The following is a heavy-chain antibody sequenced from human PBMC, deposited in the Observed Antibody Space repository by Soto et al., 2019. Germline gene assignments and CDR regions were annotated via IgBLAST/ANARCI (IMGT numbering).Heavy chain of an antibody. V-gene: IGHV1-18*04. D-gene: IGHD1-26*01. CDR3: AGEPLGATENFDY. Sequence: ASVKVSCKASGYTFTSYGISWVRQAPGQGLEWMGWISAYNGNTNYAQKLQGRVTMTTDTSTSTAYMELRSLRSDDTAVYYCAGEPLGATENFDYWAQRILVPVSS. J-gene: IGHJ4*02. CDR1: GYTFTSYG. CDR2: ISAYNGNT.